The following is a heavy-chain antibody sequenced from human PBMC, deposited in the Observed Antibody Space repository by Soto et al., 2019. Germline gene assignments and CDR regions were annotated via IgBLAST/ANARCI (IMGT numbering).Heavy chain of an antibody. CDR1: GGSVTSGSYY. D-gene: IGHD4-4*01. V-gene: IGHV4-61*01. Sequence: SETLRLTSTVSGGSVTSGSYYWSWIRQPPGKGLEWIGYIYYSGSTNYNPSLKSRVTISVDTSKNQFSLKLSSVTAADTAVYYCARGLTTSEFDYWGQGTLVTVSS. CDR3: ARGLTTSEFDY. CDR2: IYYSGST. J-gene: IGHJ4*02.